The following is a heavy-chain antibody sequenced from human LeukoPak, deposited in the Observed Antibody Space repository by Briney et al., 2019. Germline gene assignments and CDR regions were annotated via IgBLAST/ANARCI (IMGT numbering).Heavy chain of an antibody. D-gene: IGHD5-18*01. CDR3: ARVTQGDTAIDY. CDR1: GYTFTGYY. J-gene: IGHJ4*02. V-gene: IGHV1-8*02. Sequence: ASVKVSCKASGYTFTGYYMHWVRQAPGQGLEWMGWMNPNSGNTGYAQKFQGRVTMTRNTSISTAYMELSSLRSEDTAVYYCARVTQGDTAIDYWGQGTLVTVSS. CDR2: MNPNSGNT.